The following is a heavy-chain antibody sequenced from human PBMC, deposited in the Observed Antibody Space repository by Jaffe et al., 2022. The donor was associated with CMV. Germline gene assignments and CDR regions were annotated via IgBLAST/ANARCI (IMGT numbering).Heavy chain of an antibody. CDR2: IYPSGVNT. CDR3: ATDGGSAGFDS. J-gene: IGHJ4*02. V-gene: IGHV1-46*01. Sequence: QVQLVQSGAEVKKPGASVKVSCKASGYTFTSYYIHWVRQAPGQGLEWMGIIYPSGVNTKYAQKLQGRVTMTRDMSTSTVNMELSSLTSEDTAVYYCATDGGSAGFDSWGQGTLVSVSS. D-gene: IGHD6-19*01. CDR1: GYTFTSYY.